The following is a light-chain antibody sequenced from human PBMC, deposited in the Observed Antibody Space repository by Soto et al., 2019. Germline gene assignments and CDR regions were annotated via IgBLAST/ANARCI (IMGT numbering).Light chain of an antibody. V-gene: IGKV1-39*01. CDR2: AAS. Sequence: IQMTQSPSSLSASVGGRVTITCRASQTTSSYLNWYQQTPGRAPALLISAASTLQSGVPSRFSGSGSGTDFTLTISSLQPEDFATNYCQQSYSSPYTFGQGTKLEIK. J-gene: IGKJ2*01. CDR3: QQSYSSPYT. CDR1: QTTSSY.